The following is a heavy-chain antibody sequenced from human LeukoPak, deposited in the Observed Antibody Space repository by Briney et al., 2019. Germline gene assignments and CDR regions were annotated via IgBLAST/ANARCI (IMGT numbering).Heavy chain of an antibody. CDR1: GFTFSNYG. J-gene: IGHJ4*02. Sequence: GGSLRLSCVASGFTFSNYGMSWVRQAPGKWLEWVSRISFSGVNTYYADSVRGRFTISRDKYKNTLYLQMNSLRAEDTAVYYCAKGGYDYAEYVDYWGQGTLVTVSS. D-gene: IGHD4-17*01. V-gene: IGHV3-23*01. CDR3: AKGGYDYAEYVDY. CDR2: ISFSGVNT.